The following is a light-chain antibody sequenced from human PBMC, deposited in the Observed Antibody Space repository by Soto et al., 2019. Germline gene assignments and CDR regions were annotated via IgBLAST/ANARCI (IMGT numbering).Light chain of an antibody. CDR3: MQGTHWPYT. CDR1: QSVVHSDDNTY. J-gene: IGKJ2*01. V-gene: IGKV2-30*02. Sequence: DVVMTQSPLSLPVTIGQPASISCRSSQSVVHSDDNTYLSWFQQRPGQSPRRLIYRVSNRDSGVPDRFSGSESGIDFTLKINRVEAEDVGVYYCMQGTHWPYTFGQGTRLEIK. CDR2: RVS.